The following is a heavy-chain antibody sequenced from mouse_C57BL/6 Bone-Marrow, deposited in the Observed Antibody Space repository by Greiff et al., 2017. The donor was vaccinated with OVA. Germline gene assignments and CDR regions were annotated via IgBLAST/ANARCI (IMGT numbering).Heavy chain of an antibody. CDR1: GYAFSSSW. CDR2: IYPGDGDT. D-gene: IGHD4-1*01. V-gene: IGHV1-82*01. Sequence: QVQLKQSGPELVKPGASVKISCKASGYAFSSSWMNWVKQRPGKGLEWIGRIYPGDGDTNYNGKFKGKATLTADKSSSTAYMQLSSLTSEDSAVYFCARKEVTGTFAYWGQGTLVTVSA. CDR3: ARKEVTGTFAY. J-gene: IGHJ3*01.